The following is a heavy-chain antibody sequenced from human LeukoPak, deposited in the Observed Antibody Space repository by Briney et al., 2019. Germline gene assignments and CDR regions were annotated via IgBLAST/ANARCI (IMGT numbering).Heavy chain of an antibody. Sequence: PSETLSPTCAVYGGAFSGFYWSWIRQPPGKGLEWGGGIKHSGSTNYNPSLKSRVTISVDTSKNQFSLKLSSVTAADTAVYYCARVSPAATPYYYYYYMDVWGKGTTVTVSS. D-gene: IGHD2-15*01. CDR3: ARVSPAATPYYYYYYMDV. CDR1: GGAFSGFY. J-gene: IGHJ6*03. CDR2: IKHSGST. V-gene: IGHV4-34*01.